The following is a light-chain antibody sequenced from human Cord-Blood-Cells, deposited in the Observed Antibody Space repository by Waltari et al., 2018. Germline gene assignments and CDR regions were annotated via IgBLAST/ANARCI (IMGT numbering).Light chain of an antibody. CDR1: RGHSSYA. V-gene: IGLV4-69*01. J-gene: IGLJ2*01. Sequence: QLVLTQSPSASAPLGASVKLTCPLTRGHSSYALAWYQQQPPKGPRYLMKLNSDGSHGKGDGIPDRFSGSSSGAERYLTISSLQSEDEADYYCQTWGTGIVVFGGGTKLTVL. CDR2: LNSDGSH. CDR3: QTWGTGIVV.